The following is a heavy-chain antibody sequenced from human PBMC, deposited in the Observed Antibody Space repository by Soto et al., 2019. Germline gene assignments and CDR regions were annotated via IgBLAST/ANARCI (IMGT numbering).Heavy chain of an antibody. Sequence: EVQLAESGGGMVQPGGSLRLSCVASGFTFSSYDMHWVRQAPGNGLEYVSSISSNGGTTYYGNSVKGRFTISRENSKNTLYLLLGSLRAEDMAVYYCVRRVSGNYDYWGQGTLVTVSS. V-gene: IGHV3-64*01. CDR1: GFTFSSYD. CDR2: ISSNGGTT. J-gene: IGHJ4*02. CDR3: VRRVSGNYDY. D-gene: IGHD1-7*01.